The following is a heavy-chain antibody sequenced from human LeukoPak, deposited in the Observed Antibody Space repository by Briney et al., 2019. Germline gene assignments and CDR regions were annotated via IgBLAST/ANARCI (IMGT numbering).Heavy chain of an antibody. CDR3: ARDMWYYDSSGFYFDY. CDR1: GFTFSSYA. CDR2: ISYDGSNK. D-gene: IGHD3-22*01. J-gene: IGHJ4*02. Sequence: PGGYLRLSCAASGFTFSSYAMHWVRQAPGKGLEWVAVISYDGSNKYYADSVKGRFTISRDNSKNTLYLQMNSLRAEDTAVYYCARDMWYYDSSGFYFDYWGQGTLVTVSS. V-gene: IGHV3-30-3*01.